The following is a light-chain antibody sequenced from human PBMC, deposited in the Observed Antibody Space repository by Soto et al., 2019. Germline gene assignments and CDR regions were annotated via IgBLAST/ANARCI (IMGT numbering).Light chain of an antibody. J-gene: IGLJ1*01. CDR2: DNN. V-gene: IGLV1-51*01. CDR3: GTWDSSLSAV. CDR1: SSNIGAGND. Sequence: QSVLTQPPSASGTPGQRVTISCTGSSSNIGAGNDVHWYQQLPGTAPKLLIYDNNKRPSGIPDRFSGSKSGTSATLGITGLQTGDEADYYCGTWDSSLSAVFGTGTKVTVL.